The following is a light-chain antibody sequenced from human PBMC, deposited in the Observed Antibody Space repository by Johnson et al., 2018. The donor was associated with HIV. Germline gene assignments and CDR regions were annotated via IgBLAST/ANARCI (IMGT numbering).Light chain of an antibody. CDR1: SSNIGNNY. CDR2: DTN. CDR3: GTWDTRLRTGF. J-gene: IGLJ1*01. V-gene: IGLV1-51*01. Sequence: QSVLTQPPSVSAAPGQKVTISCSGSSSNIGNNYVSWYQQVPGTAPKLLIYDTNRRPSGIPDRFSGSKSGTSATLGITGLQNADEADHSCGTWDTRLRTGFFGTGTKFTF.